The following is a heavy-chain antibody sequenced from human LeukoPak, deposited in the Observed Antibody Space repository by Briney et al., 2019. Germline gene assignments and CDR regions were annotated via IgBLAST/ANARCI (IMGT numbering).Heavy chain of an antibody. D-gene: IGHD2-2*01. CDR1: GGSFSGYY. J-gene: IGHJ5*02. V-gene: IGHV4-34*01. CDR3: AREVDCSSTSCYGNWFDP. CDR2: INHSGST. Sequence: SVTLSLTCAVYGGSFSGYYWSWIRQPPGKGLEWIGEINHSGSTNYNPSLKSRVTISVDTSKNQFSLKLSSVTAADTAVYYCAREVDCSSTSCYGNWFDPWGQGTLVTVSS.